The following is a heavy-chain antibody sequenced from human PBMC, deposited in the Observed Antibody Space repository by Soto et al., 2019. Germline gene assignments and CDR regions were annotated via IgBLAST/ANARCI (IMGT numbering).Heavy chain of an antibody. CDR1: GVTFSSYA. J-gene: IGHJ3*02. Sequence: ASVKVSCKASGVTFSSYAISWVRQAPGQGLEWMGGIIPIFGTANYAQKFQGRVTITADESTSTAYMELSSLRSEDTAVYYCARDLNQLYRAFDIWGQGTMVTVSS. V-gene: IGHV1-69*13. D-gene: IGHD2-2*02. CDR2: IIPIFGTA. CDR3: ARDLNQLYRAFDI.